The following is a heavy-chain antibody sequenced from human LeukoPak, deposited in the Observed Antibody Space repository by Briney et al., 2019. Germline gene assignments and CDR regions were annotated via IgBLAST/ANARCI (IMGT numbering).Heavy chain of an antibody. CDR2: ISGSGGST. J-gene: IGHJ4*02. CDR3: AKDRRYDFWSGYPGFDY. D-gene: IGHD3-3*01. V-gene: IGHV3-23*01. CDR1: GFIFSSYW. Sequence: GGSLRLSCAASGFIFSSYWMSWVRQAPGKGLEWVSAISGSGGSTYYADSVKGRFTISRDNSKNTLYLQMNSLRAEDTAVYYCAKDRRYDFWSGYPGFDYWGQGTLVTVSS.